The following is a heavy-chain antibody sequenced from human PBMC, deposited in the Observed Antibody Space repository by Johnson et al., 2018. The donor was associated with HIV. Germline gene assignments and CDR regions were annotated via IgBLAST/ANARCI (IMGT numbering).Heavy chain of an antibody. J-gene: IGHJ3*01. V-gene: IGHV3-66*01. Sequence: MQLVESGGGLVEPGGSLRLSCAVSGFTVSSNYMSWVRQAPGKGLEWVSVIYSGGSTYYADSVKGRFTISRDNAKNSLFLQMNSLRAEDTAVYYCAREGELDAFDVWGQGTMVTVSS. CDR1: GFTVSSNY. CDR3: AREGELDAFDV. CDR2: IYSGGST. D-gene: IGHD1-26*01.